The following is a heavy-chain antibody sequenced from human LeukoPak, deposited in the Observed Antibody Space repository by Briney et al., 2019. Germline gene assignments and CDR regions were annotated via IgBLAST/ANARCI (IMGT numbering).Heavy chain of an antibody. V-gene: IGHV3-23*01. Sequence: GGSLRLSCAASGFVFSNYAMSWVRQAPGRGLEWVSTISGRADSTYSADSVRGRFTINRDSYKNTLSLQMDSLRAEDTAVYYCARSPLIRESYGDKIVKFDYWGQGTLVTVSS. CDR2: ISGRADST. J-gene: IGHJ4*02. D-gene: IGHD4-17*01. CDR3: ARSPLIRESYGDKIVKFDY. CDR1: GFVFSNYA.